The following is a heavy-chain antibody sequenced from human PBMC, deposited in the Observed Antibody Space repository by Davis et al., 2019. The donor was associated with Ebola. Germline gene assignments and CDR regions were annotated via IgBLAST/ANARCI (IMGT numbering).Heavy chain of an antibody. Sequence: GESLKISCAASGFTVSSNYMSWVRQAPGKGLEWVSSISSSSSYIYYADSVKGRFTISRDNAKNSLYLQMNSLRAEDTAVYYCARAPLSITPGYSSGWYWDYYYGMDVWGQGTTVTVSS. CDR3: ARAPLSITPGYSSGWYWDYYYGMDV. CDR1: GFTVSSNY. J-gene: IGHJ6*02. D-gene: IGHD6-19*01. V-gene: IGHV3-21*04. CDR2: ISSSSSYI.